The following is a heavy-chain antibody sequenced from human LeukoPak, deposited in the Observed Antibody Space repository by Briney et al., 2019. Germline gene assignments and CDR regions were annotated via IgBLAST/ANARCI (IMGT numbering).Heavy chain of an antibody. J-gene: IGHJ5*02. CDR3: ARDRPGYCSSTSCYAGGANWFDP. V-gene: IGHV1-3*01. D-gene: IGHD2-2*01. CDR2: INAGSGNT. CDR1: GYTFTSYA. Sequence: ASVKVSCKASGYTFTSYAMHWVRQAPVQRLEWMGWINAGSGNTKYSQKFQGRVTITRDTSASTAYMELSSLRSEDTAVYYCARDRPGYCSSTSCYAGGANWFDPWGQGTLVTVSS.